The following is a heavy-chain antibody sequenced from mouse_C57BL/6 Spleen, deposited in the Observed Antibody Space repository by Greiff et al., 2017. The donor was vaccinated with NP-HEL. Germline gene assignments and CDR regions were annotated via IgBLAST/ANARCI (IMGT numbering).Heavy chain of an antibody. D-gene: IGHD1-1*01. CDR1: GFTFSSYT. CDR2: ISGGGGNT. CDR3: ARHDYGSRRGAMDY. Sequence: EVKVVESGGGLVKPGGSLKLSCAASGFTFSSYTMSWVRQTPEKRLEWVATISGGGGNTYYPDSVKGRFTISRDNAKNTLYLQMSSLRSEDTALYYCARHDYGSRRGAMDYWGQGTSVTVSS. V-gene: IGHV5-9*01. J-gene: IGHJ4*01.